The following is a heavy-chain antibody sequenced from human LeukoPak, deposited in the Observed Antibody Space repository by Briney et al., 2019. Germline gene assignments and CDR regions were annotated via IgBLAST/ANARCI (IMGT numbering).Heavy chain of an antibody. V-gene: IGHV1-46*01. CDR2: INPSGGST. CDR3: ARVTASYDSSELD. Sequence: ASVKVSCKASGYTFTSYYMHWVRQAPGQGLEWMGIINPSGGSTSYAQKFQGRVTMTRDMSTSTVYMEMSSLTYEDTAVYYCARVTASYDSSELDWGQGTLVTVSS. CDR1: GYTFTSYY. D-gene: IGHD3-22*01. J-gene: IGHJ4*02.